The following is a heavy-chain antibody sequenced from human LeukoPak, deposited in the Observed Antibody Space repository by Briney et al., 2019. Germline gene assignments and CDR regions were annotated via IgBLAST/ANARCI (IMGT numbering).Heavy chain of an antibody. CDR2: IIPIFGTA. D-gene: IGHD2-15*01. J-gene: IGHJ4*02. CDR3: ARWDYCSGGSCYSPYFDY. V-gene: IGHV1-69*05. Sequence: SVKVSCKASGGTFSSYAISWVRQAPGQGLEWMGGIIPIFGTANCAQKFQGRVTITTDESTSTAYMELSSLRSEDTAVYYCARWDYCSGGSCYSPYFDYWGQGTLVTVSS. CDR1: GGTFSSYA.